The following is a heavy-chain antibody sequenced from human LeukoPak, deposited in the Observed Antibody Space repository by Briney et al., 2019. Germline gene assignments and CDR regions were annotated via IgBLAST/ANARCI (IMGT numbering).Heavy chain of an antibody. D-gene: IGHD3-22*01. CDR2: IYYSGST. J-gene: IGHJ4*02. V-gene: IGHV4-59*08. Sequence: SETLSLTCTVSGGSISSYYWSWIQQPPGKGLEWIGYIYYSGSTKYSPSLKSRVTISVDTSKNHFSLNLRSVTAADTAVYYCARLSYDTSGYWPDYFDHWGQGTLVTVSS. CDR1: GGSISSYY. CDR3: ARLSYDTSGYWPDYFDH.